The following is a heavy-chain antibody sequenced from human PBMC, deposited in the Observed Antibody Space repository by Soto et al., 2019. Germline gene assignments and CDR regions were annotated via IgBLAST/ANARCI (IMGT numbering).Heavy chain of an antibody. Sequence: GGSLRLSCAASGFTFSSYWMHWVRQAPGKGLVWVSRVNIDGYSTNYADSVKGRFTISRDNAKNTLYLQLNSLRAEDTAVYYCARGTMVRGVTFDFWGQGTLVTVSS. V-gene: IGHV3-74*01. CDR1: GFTFSSYW. D-gene: IGHD3-10*01. J-gene: IGHJ4*02. CDR3: ARGTMVRGVTFDF. CDR2: VNIDGYST.